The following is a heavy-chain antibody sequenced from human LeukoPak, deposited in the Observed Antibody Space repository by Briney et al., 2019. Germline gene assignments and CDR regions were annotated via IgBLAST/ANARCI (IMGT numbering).Heavy chain of an antibody. CDR3: AKDIAGYLDY. CDR2: ISWDGGST. CDR1: GFTVSRNY. J-gene: IGHJ4*02. V-gene: IGHV3-43D*03. D-gene: IGHD2-15*01. Sequence: GGSLRLSCAASGFTVSRNYMSWVRQAPGKGLEWVSLISWDGGSTYYADSVKGRFTISRDNSKNSLYLQMNSLRAEDTALYYCAKDIAGYLDYWGQGTLVTVSS.